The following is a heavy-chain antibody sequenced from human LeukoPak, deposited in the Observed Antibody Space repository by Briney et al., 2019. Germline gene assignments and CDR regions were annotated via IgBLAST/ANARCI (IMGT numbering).Heavy chain of an antibody. J-gene: IGHJ4*02. V-gene: IGHV3-20*04. Sequence: PGGSLRLSCAASGFSFDDYDMSWVRQAPGKGLEWVPGVSGSGATTYYADSVKGRFTISRDNAKNSLYLQMNSLRVEDTAVYYCARVGRYGVDYWGQGTLVTVSS. CDR3: ARVGRYGVDY. D-gene: IGHD5-18*01. CDR2: VSGSGATT. CDR1: GFSFDDYD.